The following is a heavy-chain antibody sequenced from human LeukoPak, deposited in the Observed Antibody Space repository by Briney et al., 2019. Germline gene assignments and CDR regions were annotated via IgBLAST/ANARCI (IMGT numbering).Heavy chain of an antibody. CDR1: GFTFSSYS. CDR3: AKTRSGGTAVIVFHFDY. D-gene: IGHD2-15*01. Sequence: GGSLRLSCAASGFTFSSYSMNWVRQAPGKGLEWVSAISGSGGSTYYADSVKGRFTISRDNSKNTLYLQMNSLRAEDTAVYYCAKTRSGGTAVIVFHFDYWGQGTLVTVSS. CDR2: ISGSGGST. V-gene: IGHV3-23*01. J-gene: IGHJ4*02.